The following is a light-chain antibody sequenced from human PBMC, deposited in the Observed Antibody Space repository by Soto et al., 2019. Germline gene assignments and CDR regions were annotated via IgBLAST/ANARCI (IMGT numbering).Light chain of an antibody. CDR1: SSDVGSYNL. CDR2: EVT. CDR3: CSYAGSSLLV. J-gene: IGLJ3*02. Sequence: QSVLTQPASVSGSPGQSITISCTGTSSDVGSYNLVSWYQHLPGKAPKLIIYEVTERPSGISSRSSGSKSGNTASLTISGLQGEDEAYYYCCSYAGSSLLVFGGGTKVTVL. V-gene: IGLV2-23*02.